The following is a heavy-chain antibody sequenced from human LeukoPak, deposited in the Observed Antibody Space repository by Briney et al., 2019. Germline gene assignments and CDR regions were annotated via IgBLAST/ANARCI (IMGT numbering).Heavy chain of an antibody. Sequence: ASVKVSCKASGYTFTSYAMHWVRQAPGQRLEWMGWINAGNGNTKYSQKFQGRVTITRDTSASTAYMELSSLRSEDTAMYYCARGPPLRWQQLPRGAFDIWGQGTMVTVSS. J-gene: IGHJ3*02. CDR1: GYTFTSYA. CDR3: ARGPPLRWQQLPRGAFDI. CDR2: INAGNGNT. V-gene: IGHV1-3*01. D-gene: IGHD6-13*01.